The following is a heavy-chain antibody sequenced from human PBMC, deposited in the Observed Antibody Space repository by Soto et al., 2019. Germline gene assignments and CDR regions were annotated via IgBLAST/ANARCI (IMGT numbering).Heavy chain of an antibody. J-gene: IGHJ5*02. CDR2: IYHNGIT. Sequence: SETQSLTCTVSGGTIRSYDWSWIRQPPGKGLEWIGYIYHNGITNYNPSLEGRVTISIDKSKNQFYLDLNSVTAADTAMYYCARGRPLIPAGAIFWFDPWGQGVLVTVS. D-gene: IGHD2-2*01. CDR3: ARGRPLIPAGAIFWFDP. CDR1: GGTIRSYD. V-gene: IGHV4-59*12.